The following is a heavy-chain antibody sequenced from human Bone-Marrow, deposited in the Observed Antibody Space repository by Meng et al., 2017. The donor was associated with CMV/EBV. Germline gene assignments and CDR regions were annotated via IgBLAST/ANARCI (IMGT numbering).Heavy chain of an antibody. J-gene: IGHJ4*02. V-gene: IGHV4-59*01. D-gene: IGHD3-3*01. CDR3: LVEWLLSQY. Sequence: SETLSLTCTVSGGSISSYYWSWIRQPPGKGLEWIGYIYYSGSTNYNPSLKSRVTISVDTSKNQFSLKLSSVTAADTAVYYCLVEWLLSQYWGQGTLVTVSS. CDR2: IYYSGST. CDR1: GGSISSYY.